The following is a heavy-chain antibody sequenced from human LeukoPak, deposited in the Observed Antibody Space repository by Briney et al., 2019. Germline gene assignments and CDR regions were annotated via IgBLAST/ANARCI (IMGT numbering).Heavy chain of an antibody. CDR2: INSDGSST. V-gene: IGHV3-74*01. J-gene: IGHJ4*02. D-gene: IGHD5-18*01. CDR1: GFTFSSYW. Sequence: GGSLRLSCAASGFTFSSYWVHWVRQAPGKGLVWVSRINSDGSSTSYADSVKGRFTISRDNAKNTLYLQMNSLRAEDTAVYYCARDRGYGYLFDYWGQGTLVTVSS. CDR3: ARDRGYGYLFDY.